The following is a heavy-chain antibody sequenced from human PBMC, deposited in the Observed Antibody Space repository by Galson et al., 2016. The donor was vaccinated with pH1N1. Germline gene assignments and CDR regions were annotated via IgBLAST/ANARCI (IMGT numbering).Heavy chain of an antibody. Sequence: SVKVSCKASGGTFNSNGLSWVRQAPGQGLEWMGRIIPILGTTNYAQKFQGKITITADESTSTVYLEKKSLTPDDTAVYYCARGRVPIFGVIKYYGMEVWGQGT. J-gene: IGHJ6*02. CDR2: IIPILGTT. CDR1: GGTFNSNG. CDR3: ARGRVPIFGVIKYYGMEV. V-gene: IGHV1-69*13. D-gene: IGHD3-3*01.